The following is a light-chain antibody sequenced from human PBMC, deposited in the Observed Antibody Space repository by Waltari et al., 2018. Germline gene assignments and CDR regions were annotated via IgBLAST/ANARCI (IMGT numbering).Light chain of an antibody. CDR2: KAS. J-gene: IGKJ1*01. V-gene: IGKV1D-16*01. CDR3: LQYSSSPWT. CDR1: QSISSW. Sequence: DIQMTQSPSSLSASVGDTVTITCRASQSISSWLDWYQQKPGKAPKVLIYKASSLQSGVPSRFSGSGSGTDFTLTISSLQPEDFATYYCLQYSSSPWTFGQGTKVESK.